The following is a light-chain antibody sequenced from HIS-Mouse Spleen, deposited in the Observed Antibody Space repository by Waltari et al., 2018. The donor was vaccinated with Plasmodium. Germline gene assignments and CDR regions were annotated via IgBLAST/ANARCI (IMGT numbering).Light chain of an antibody. CDR1: ALPKKY. CDR3: YSTDSSGNHRV. Sequence: SYELTQPPSVSVSPGQTARITCSGDALPKKYSSWYQQKSGQAPVLVIYEDSKRPSGIPDGFSGSSSGTMATLTISGAQVEDEADYYCYSTDSSGNHRVFGGGTKLTVL. J-gene: IGLJ3*02. V-gene: IGLV3-10*01. CDR2: EDS.